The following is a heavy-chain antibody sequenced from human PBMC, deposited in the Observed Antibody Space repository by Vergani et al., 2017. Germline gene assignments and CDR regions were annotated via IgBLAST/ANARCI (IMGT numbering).Heavy chain of an antibody. D-gene: IGHD5-24*01. Sequence: QVQLVQSGAEVKKPGSSVKVSCKASGGTFSSYAISWVRQAPGQGLEWMGGIIPIFGTANYAQKFQGRVTITADKSTSTAYMELSSLRSEDTAVYYCARGTDGYNYYYYYGMDVWGQGTTVTVFS. J-gene: IGHJ6*02. V-gene: IGHV1-69*06. CDR3: ARGTDGYNYYYYYGMDV. CDR2: IIPIFGTA. CDR1: GGTFSSYA.